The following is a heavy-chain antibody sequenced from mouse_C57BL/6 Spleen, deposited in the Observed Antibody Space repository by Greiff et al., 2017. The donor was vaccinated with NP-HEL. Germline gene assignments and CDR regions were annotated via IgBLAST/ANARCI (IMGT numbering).Heavy chain of an antibody. CDR2: FHPYNDDT. CDR1: GYTFTTYP. V-gene: IGHV1-47*01. Sequence: VQLQQSGAELVKPGASVKMSCKASGYTFTTYPIEWMKQNHGKSLEWIGNFHPYNDDTKYNEKFKGKATLTVEKSSSTVYLELSRLTSDDSAVYYCARAGNYYGSSYPAWFAYWGQGTLVTVSA. D-gene: IGHD1-1*01. CDR3: ARAGNYYGSSYPAWFAY. J-gene: IGHJ3*01.